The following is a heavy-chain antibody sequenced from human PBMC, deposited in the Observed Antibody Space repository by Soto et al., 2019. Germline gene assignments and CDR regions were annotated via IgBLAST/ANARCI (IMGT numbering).Heavy chain of an antibody. V-gene: IGHV4-30-2*01. CDR2: IYHTGTT. J-gene: IGHJ5*02. D-gene: IGHD3-22*01. CDR1: GGPINSGGYS. Sequence: SETMPLTTTVSGGPINSGGYSWPWIRQPPGKGLEWIGFIYHTGTTYYNPSLKSRVTISVDRSKNQFSLKLNSVTAADTAVYYCARGVNYYDSSGSSCFDPWGQGALVTVS. CDR3: ARGVNYYDSSGSSCFDP.